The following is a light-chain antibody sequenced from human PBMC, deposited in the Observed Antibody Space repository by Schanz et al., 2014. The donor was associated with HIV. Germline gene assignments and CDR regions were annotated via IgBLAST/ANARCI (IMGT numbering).Light chain of an antibody. CDR3: LQHNSYPHT. CDR1: QSIGNS. Sequence: DIQMTQSPSTLSASVGDRVTITCRASQSIGNSLAWYQQKPGKVPERLIYAASRLQSGVPSRFSGRGSGTEFTLTISSLQPEDFATYYCLQHNSYPHTFGQGTKLEIK. V-gene: IGKV1-17*01. CDR2: AAS. J-gene: IGKJ2*01.